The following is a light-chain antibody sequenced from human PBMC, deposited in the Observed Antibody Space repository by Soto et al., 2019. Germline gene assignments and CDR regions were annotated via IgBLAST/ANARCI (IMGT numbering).Light chain of an antibody. V-gene: IGKV1-8*01. CDR2: AAS. CDR1: QGISSY. J-gene: IGKJ1*01. CDR3: QQYYSYPRT. Sequence: AIRMTQSPSSLSASTGDRVTITCRASQGISSYLAWYQQKPGKAPKLLIYAASTLQSGVPSRFSGSGSGTDFTITISCLQSADFATYCCQQYYSYPRTFGQGTKVAIK.